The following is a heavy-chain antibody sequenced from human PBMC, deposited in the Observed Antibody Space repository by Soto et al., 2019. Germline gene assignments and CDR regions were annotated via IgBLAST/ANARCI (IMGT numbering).Heavy chain of an antibody. V-gene: IGHV3-23*01. Sequence: EVQLLESGGGLVQPGGSLRLSCAASGFTFSTSAMTWVRQAPGKGLEWVSTTGLNGRTTYYADSLKGRFTGSRDNSKNTLDLQMSGLRAEDTAVYYCATVHGTSRSFDSWGQGPLVTVSS. CDR1: GFTFSTSA. J-gene: IGHJ4*02. CDR2: TGLNGRTT. CDR3: ATVHGTSRSFDS.